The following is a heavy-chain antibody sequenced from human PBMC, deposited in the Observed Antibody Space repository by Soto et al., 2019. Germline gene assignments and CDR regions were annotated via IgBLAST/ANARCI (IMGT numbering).Heavy chain of an antibody. J-gene: IGHJ4*02. Sequence: PGGSLSLSCAASGFPFSSYSMSWVRQAPGKGLEWVSAISGSGGSTYYADSVKGRFTISRDNSKNTLYLQMNSLRAEDTAVYYCTTRLQVVVAATVYWGQGTLVTVSS. CDR2: ISGSGGST. D-gene: IGHD2-15*01. CDR3: TTRLQVVVAATVY. CDR1: GFPFSSYS. V-gene: IGHV3-23*01.